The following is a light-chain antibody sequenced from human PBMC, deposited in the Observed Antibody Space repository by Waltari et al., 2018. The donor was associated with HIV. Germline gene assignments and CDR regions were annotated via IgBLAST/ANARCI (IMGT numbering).Light chain of an antibody. CDR3: QSYDMSQSGSLV. Sequence: QSVLTQPPSVSGAPGQRVTIACTGTRSNIGAGFDVHWYQQIPGNAPKLLIYDSNIRASGVPDGCSGSKSGASASLAITGLQSEDEADYYCQSYDMSQSGSLVFGGGTKLTVL. CDR2: DSN. J-gene: IGLJ2*01. CDR1: RSNIGAGFD. V-gene: IGLV1-40*01.